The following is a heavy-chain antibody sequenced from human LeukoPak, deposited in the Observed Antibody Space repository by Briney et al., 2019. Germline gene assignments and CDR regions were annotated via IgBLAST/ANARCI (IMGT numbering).Heavy chain of an antibody. V-gene: IGHV5-51*01. Sequence: LGESLKISCKGSGYSFTSYWIGWVRQMPGKGLEWMGIIYPGDSDTRYSPSFQGQVTISADKSISTAYLQWSSLKASDTAMYYCASLYYDSSGRLPPFDYWGQGTLVTVSS. CDR1: GYSFTSYW. CDR2: IYPGDSDT. J-gene: IGHJ4*02. CDR3: ASLYYDSSGRLPPFDY. D-gene: IGHD3-22*01.